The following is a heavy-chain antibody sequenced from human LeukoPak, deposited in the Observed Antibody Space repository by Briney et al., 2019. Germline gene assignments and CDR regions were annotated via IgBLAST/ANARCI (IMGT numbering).Heavy chain of an antibody. CDR1: GGSFSGYY. J-gene: IGHJ6*03. CDR2: INHSGST. Sequence: SETLSLTCAVYGGSFSGYYWSWIRQPPGKGLEWIGEINHSGSTNYNPSLKSRVTISVDTSKNQFSLKLSSVTAADTAVYYCARADYGGNSGGYYYYYYMDVWGKGTTVTVSS. CDR3: ARADYGGNSGGYYYYYYMDV. D-gene: IGHD4-23*01. V-gene: IGHV4-34*01.